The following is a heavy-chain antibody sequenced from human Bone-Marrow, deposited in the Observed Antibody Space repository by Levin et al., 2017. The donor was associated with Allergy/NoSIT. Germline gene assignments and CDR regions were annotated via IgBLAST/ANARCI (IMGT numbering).Heavy chain of an antibody. CDR3: AKSWISGREALGGAFEY. J-gene: IGHJ4*02. Sequence: GGSLRLSCAASGFSFNAYGMHWVRQAPGKGLEWVAVVSFDTVTKYYGDSVKGRFSISRDNSDNTLYLQMDSLRPEDTAVYFCAKSWISGREALGGAFEYWGQGTLVTVSS. CDR2: VSFDTVTK. V-gene: IGHV3-30*18. D-gene: IGHD1-26*01. CDR1: GFSFNAYG.